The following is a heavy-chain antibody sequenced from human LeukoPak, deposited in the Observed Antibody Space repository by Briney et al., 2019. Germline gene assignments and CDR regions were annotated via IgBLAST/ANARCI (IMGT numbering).Heavy chain of an antibody. V-gene: IGHV4-59*01. CDR1: GGSISGYY. Sequence: SGTLSLTCTVSGGSISGYYWSWIRQPPGKGLEWIGYFYYTGNTNYNPSLESRATIPVDTSKNHFSLKLRSATAADTAVYYCARGYYLYYFDYWGQGTLVTVSS. CDR3: ARGYYLYYFDY. J-gene: IGHJ4*02. CDR2: FYYTGNT. D-gene: IGHD3-22*01.